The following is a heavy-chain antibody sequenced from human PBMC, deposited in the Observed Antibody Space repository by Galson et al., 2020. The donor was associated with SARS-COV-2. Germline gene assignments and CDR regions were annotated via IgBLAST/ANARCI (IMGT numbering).Heavy chain of an antibody. J-gene: IGHJ3*01. Sequence: SETLSLTCSVSGASISGGHHYWTWIRQPAGRGLEGIGHVYTSGGPNYNPSLESRVTIPLDTSKNQSSLKLSSVAAADTAMYYCARRVWFGDLNAFDCGGQGTMGTVSS. V-gene: IGHV4-61*09. CDR3: ARRVWFGDLNAFDC. CDR1: GASISGGHHY. D-gene: IGHD3-10*01. CDR2: VYTSGGP.